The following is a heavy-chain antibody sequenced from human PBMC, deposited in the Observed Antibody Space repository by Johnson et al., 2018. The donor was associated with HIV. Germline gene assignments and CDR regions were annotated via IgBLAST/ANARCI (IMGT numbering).Heavy chain of an antibody. V-gene: IGHV3-66*01. CDR1: GFTVSSNY. Sequence: EVQLVESGGGLVQPGGSLRLSCAASGFTVSSNYMSWVRQAPGKGLEWVSVIYSGGSTYYADSVKGRFTISRDDSKNTLYLQMNSLKTEDTAVYYCATDNWNYGGSAFDIWGRGTMVTVSS. CDR3: ATDNWNYGGSAFDI. D-gene: IGHD1-7*01. CDR2: IYSGGST. J-gene: IGHJ3*02.